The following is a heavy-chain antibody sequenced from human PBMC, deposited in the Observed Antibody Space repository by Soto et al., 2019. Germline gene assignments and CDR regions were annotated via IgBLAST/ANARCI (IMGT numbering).Heavy chain of an antibody. J-gene: IGHJ5*02. CDR1: GGSISSGGYY. CDR3: ARPYCGTNSCHNWFDL. D-gene: IGHD2-21*01. Sequence: SETLSLTCTVSGGSISSGGYYWSWIRQHPGKGLEWIGYIYYSGSTYYNPSLKSRVTISVDTSKNQFSLKLSSVTAADTAVYYCARPYCGTNSCHNWFDLWGQGTLVTVSS. CDR2: IYYSGST. V-gene: IGHV4-31*03.